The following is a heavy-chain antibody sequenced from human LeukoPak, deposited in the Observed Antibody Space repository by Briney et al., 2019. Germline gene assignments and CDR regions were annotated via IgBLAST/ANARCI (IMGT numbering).Heavy chain of an antibody. D-gene: IGHD6-13*01. CDR2: IKQDGSEK. Sequence: GGSLRLSCAASGFTFSSYWMTWARQAPGKGLEWVAKIKQDGSEKYYVDSAKGRFTISRDNAKNSLYLQMNSLGAEDTAVYYCARRGTSSSWAHFDYWGQGTLVTVSS. J-gene: IGHJ4*02. CDR1: GFTFSSYW. CDR3: ARRGTSSSWAHFDY. V-gene: IGHV3-7*05.